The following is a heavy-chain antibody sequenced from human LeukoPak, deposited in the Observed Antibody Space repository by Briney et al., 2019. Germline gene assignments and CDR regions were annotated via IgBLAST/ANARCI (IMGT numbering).Heavy chain of an antibody. D-gene: IGHD1-1*01. CDR1: AGSLTTYI. CDR2: IVPISGTT. Sequence: SVEVSCKASAGSLTTYIITWVRQAPGQGLEWMGRIVPISGTTQYAQKFRGRVTITTDESATTAYMELNSLRPEDTAVYYCARELGSTGSSVYWGQGTLVTVSS. J-gene: IGHJ4*02. V-gene: IGHV1-69*05. CDR3: ARELGSTGSSVY.